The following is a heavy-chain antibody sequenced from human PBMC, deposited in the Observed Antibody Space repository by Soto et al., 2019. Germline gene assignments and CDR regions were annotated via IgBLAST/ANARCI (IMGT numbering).Heavy chain of an antibody. CDR1: GFTFSGYS. Sequence: GGSLRLSCATSGFTFSGYSMNWVRQAPGKGLEWVSSISSSSIYIYYADSVKGRFTISRDNAKNSLYLQMNSLRAEDTAVYYCARMYYYDSSGYPSIDYWGQGTLVTVSS. D-gene: IGHD3-22*01. CDR3: ARMYYYDSSGYPSIDY. J-gene: IGHJ4*02. CDR2: ISSSSIYI. V-gene: IGHV3-21*01.